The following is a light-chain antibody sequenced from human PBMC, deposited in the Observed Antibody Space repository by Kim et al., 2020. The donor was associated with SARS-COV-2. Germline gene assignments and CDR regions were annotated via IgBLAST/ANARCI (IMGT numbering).Light chain of an antibody. CDR1: QSVSSY. CDR3: HQRSNWPQT. Sequence: EIVLTQSPATLSLSPGDRATLSCRASQSVSSYLAWYQQKPGQAPRLLLYDVSNRATGIPARFSGSGSGTDFTLTISSLEPEDFAVYYCHQRSNWPQTFGQGTKLEI. CDR2: DVS. J-gene: IGKJ2*01. V-gene: IGKV3-11*01.